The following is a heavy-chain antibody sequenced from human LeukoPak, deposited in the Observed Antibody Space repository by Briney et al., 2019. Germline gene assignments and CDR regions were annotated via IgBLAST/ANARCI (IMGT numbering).Heavy chain of an antibody. J-gene: IGHJ4*02. CDR3: ARVMGPVYYFDY. Sequence: ASVKVSCKASGYTFTGQYMHWVRQAPGQGLEWMGWINPNSGGTNYAQKLQGRVTMTTDTSTSTAYMELRSLRSDDTAVYYCARVMGPVYYFDYWGQGTLVTVSS. V-gene: IGHV1-2*02. D-gene: IGHD2-8*01. CDR2: INPNSGGT. CDR1: GYTFTGQY.